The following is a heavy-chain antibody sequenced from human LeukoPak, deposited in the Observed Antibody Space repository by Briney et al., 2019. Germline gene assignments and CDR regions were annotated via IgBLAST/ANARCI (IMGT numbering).Heavy chain of an antibody. CDR3: ARVIDGYNSNGVDV. Sequence: ASVKVSCKASGYTFTGYYMHWVRQAPGQELEWMGWINPNSGGTNYAQKFQGRVTMTRDTSISTAYMELSRLRSDDTAVYYCARVIDGYNSNGVDVWGQGTTVTVSS. V-gene: IGHV1-2*02. CDR1: GYTFTGYY. CDR2: INPNSGGT. D-gene: IGHD5-24*01. J-gene: IGHJ6*02.